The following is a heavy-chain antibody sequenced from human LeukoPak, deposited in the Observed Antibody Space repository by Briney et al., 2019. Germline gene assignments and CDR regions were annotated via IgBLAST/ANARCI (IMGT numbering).Heavy chain of an antibody. D-gene: IGHD3-10*01. CDR1: GFTFSSYW. Sequence: GGSLRLSCAASGFTFSSYWMHRVRQAPGKGLVWVSRINSDGSSTSYADSVKGRITISRDNAKNTLYLQMNSLRAEDTAVYYCARSLIDYGSGSYYVDYWGQGTLVTVSS. J-gene: IGHJ4*02. CDR3: ARSLIDYGSGSYYVDY. V-gene: IGHV3-74*01. CDR2: INSDGSST.